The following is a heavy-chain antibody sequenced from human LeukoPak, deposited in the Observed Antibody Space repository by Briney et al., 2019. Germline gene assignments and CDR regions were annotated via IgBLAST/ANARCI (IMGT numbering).Heavy chain of an antibody. CDR2: ISAYNGNT. CDR1: GYTFTNYG. D-gene: IGHD3-9*01. V-gene: IGHV1-18*01. Sequence: GASVKVSCKASGYTFTNYGISWVRQAPGQGLEWMGWISAYNGNTNYAQELQGRVTMTTDTSTSTAYMELRSLRSDDTAVYYCARGNYDILTGPRRTDAFDIWGQGTKVTVSS. CDR3: ARGNYDILTGPRRTDAFDI. J-gene: IGHJ3*02.